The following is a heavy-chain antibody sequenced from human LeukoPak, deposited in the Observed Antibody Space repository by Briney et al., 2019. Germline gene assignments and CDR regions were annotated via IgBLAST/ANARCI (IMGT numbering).Heavy chain of an antibody. J-gene: IGHJ4*02. CDR2: INHSGST. CDR3: ARALDSSGYYYHIQSFDY. Sequence: SETLSLTCAGYGFSFSGYYWSWIRQPPGKGLKWIGEINHSGSTNYNPSLKSRVTISVDTSKNQFSLKLSSVTAADTAVYYCARALDSSGYYYHIQSFDYWGQGTLVTVSS. CDR1: GFSFSGYY. V-gene: IGHV4-34*01. D-gene: IGHD3-22*01.